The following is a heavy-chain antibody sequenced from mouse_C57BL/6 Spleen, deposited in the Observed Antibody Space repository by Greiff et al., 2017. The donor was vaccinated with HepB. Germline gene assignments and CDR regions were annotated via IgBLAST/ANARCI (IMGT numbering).Heavy chain of an antibody. V-gene: IGHV1-61*01. D-gene: IGHD2-2*01. Sequence: QVQLQQPGAELVRPGSSVKLSCKASGYTFTSYWMDWVKQRPGQGLEWIGNIYPSDSETHYNQKFKDKATLTVDKSSSTDYMQLSSLTSEDSAVYYCARGGLRRGSYYYAMDYWGQGTSVTVSS. CDR2: IYPSDSET. CDR1: GYTFTSYW. CDR3: ARGGLRRGSYYYAMDY. J-gene: IGHJ4*01.